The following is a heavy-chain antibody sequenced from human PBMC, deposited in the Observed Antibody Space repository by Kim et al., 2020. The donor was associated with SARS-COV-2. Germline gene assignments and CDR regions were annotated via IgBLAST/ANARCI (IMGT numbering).Heavy chain of an antibody. CDR2: IKQDGSEK. CDR1: GFTFSSYW. V-gene: IGHV3-7*03. CDR3: ARVATLPLFRLGYDILTGPDY. D-gene: IGHD3-9*01. Sequence: GGSLRLSCAASGFTFSSYWMSWVRQAPGKGLEWVANIKQDGSEKYYVDSVKGRFTISRDNAKNSLYLQMNSLRAEDTAVYYCARVATLPLFRLGYDILTGPDYWGQGTLVTVSS. J-gene: IGHJ4*02.